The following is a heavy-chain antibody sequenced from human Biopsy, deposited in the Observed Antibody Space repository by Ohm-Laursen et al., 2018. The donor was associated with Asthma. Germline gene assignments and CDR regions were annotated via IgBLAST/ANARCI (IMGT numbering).Heavy chain of an antibody. J-gene: IGHJ6*02. D-gene: IGHD3-3*01. V-gene: IGHV3-30*03. Sequence: SLRLSCAASGFPFRGFGMHWVRQAPGKGLEWVAVISYDGRNKYYGDSVKGRFTISRDNSKNTVYLQMISLRVEDTSVYYCARGAYYDFWSGYSRPIPGYYGMDVWGHGTTVTVSS. CDR2: ISYDGRNK. CDR3: ARGAYYDFWSGYSRPIPGYYGMDV. CDR1: GFPFRGFG.